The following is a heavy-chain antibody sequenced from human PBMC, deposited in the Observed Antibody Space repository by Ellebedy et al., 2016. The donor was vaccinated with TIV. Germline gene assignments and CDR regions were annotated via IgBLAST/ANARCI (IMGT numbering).Heavy chain of an antibody. J-gene: IGHJ3*02. CDR1: GGSISSYY. D-gene: IGHD1-26*01. Sequence: MPSETLSLTCTVSGGSISSYYWSWIRQPPGKGLEWIGYIYYSGSTNYNPSLKSRVTISVDTSKNQFSLKLSSVTAADTAVYYCARGGGSLDAFDIWGQGTMVTVSS. CDR2: IYYSGST. V-gene: IGHV4-59*01. CDR3: ARGGGSLDAFDI.